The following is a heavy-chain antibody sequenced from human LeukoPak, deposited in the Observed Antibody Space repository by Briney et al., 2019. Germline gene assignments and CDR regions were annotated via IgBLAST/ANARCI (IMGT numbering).Heavy chain of an antibody. CDR1: GITVSSNH. CDR2: IYSGGTI. J-gene: IGHJ4*02. Sequence: GGSLRLSCAASGITVSSNHMSWVRQAPGKGLEWVSVIYSGGTIYYADSVKGRFTISRDISKNTLYLQMNSLRAEDTAVYYCARERGRATVYFDYWGQGTLVTVSS. D-gene: IGHD1-26*01. V-gene: IGHV3-53*01. CDR3: ARERGRATVYFDY.